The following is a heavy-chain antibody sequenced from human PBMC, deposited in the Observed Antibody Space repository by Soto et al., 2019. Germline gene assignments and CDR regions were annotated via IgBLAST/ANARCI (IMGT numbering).Heavy chain of an antibody. J-gene: IGHJ4*02. Sequence: GGSLRLSCAASGFTFSSSGMHWVRQAPGKGLEWVALISYDGSNKYYADSVKGRFTISRDDSKSTLYLQMNSLRAEDTAMYYCARVTPSMDYWGQGTLVTVSS. D-gene: IGHD2-2*01. V-gene: IGHV3-30*03. CDR3: ARVTPSMDY. CDR2: ISYDGSNK. CDR1: GFTFSSSG.